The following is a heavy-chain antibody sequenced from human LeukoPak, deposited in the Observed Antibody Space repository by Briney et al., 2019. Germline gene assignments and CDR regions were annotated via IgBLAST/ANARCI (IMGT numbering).Heavy chain of an antibody. CDR1: GGSISSSNYY. CDR3: ARPRIAATSPFGY. V-gene: IGHV4-39*07. D-gene: IGHD2-15*01. J-gene: IGHJ4*02. CDR2: INHSGST. Sequence: SETLSLTCNVSGGSISSSNYYWGWIRLPPGKGLEWIGEINHSGSTNYNPSLKSRVTISVDTSKNQFSLKLSSVTAADTAVYYCARPRIAATSPFGYWGQGTLVTVSS.